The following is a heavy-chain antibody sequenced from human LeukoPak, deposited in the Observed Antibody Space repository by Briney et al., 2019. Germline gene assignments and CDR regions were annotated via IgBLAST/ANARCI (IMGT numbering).Heavy chain of an antibody. Sequence: GESLKISCKGSGYSFTSYWIAWVRQMPGKVLEWMGIIYPSDSETTYSPSFQGQVTISADKSISTAYLQWSSLTASDTAMYYCARSVGATPLDYWGQGTPVTVSS. D-gene: IGHD1-26*01. CDR2: IYPSDSET. V-gene: IGHV5-51*01. CDR1: GYSFTSYW. CDR3: ARSVGATPLDY. J-gene: IGHJ4*02.